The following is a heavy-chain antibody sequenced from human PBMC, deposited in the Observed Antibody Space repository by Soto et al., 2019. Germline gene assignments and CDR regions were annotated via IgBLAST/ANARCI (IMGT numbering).Heavy chain of an antibody. CDR1: GGSISSYY. D-gene: IGHD6-13*01. J-gene: IGHJ4*02. CDR3: ARRGSWEDLDY. Sequence: QVQLQESGPGLVKPSETLSLTCTVSGGSISSYYWSWIRQPPGKGLEWIGYIYYSGSTNYNPSLKSRVTISVDTSKNQFSLKLSSVTAADTAVYYCARRGSWEDLDYWGQGTLVTVSS. V-gene: IGHV4-59*08. CDR2: IYYSGST.